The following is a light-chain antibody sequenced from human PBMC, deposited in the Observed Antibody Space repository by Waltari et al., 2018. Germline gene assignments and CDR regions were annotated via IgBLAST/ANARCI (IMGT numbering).Light chain of an antibody. CDR3: CSFAGNYTLL. CDR2: DVD. Sequence: QSALTQPRSVSGSPGQSVTLPCPGTISDGGGYDYVSWYQQHPGKAPKLIISDVDKRPSGVSDRFSGSKSGNTASLTISGLQVDDEASYYCCSFAGNYTLLFGGGTNLTVL. J-gene: IGLJ2*01. CDR1: ISDGGGYDY. V-gene: IGLV2-11*01.